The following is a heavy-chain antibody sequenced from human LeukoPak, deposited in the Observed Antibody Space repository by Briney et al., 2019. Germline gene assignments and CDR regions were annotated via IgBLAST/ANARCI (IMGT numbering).Heavy chain of an antibody. CDR2: IYYSGST. CDR1: GGSITSYY. D-gene: IGHD5-18*01. V-gene: IGHV4-59*12. J-gene: IGHJ4*02. CDR3: ARVRRDTAMARGGSCFDY. Sequence: PSETLSLTCTVSGGSITSYYWSWIRQPPGKGLEWIAYIYYSGSTNYNPSLKSRVTISIDTSKNQFSLKLSSVTAADTAVYYCARVRRDTAMARGGSCFDYWGQGTLVTVSS.